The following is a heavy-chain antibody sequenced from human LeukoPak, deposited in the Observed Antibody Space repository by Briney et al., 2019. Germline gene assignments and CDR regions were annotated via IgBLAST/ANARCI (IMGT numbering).Heavy chain of an antibody. V-gene: IGHV3-7*03. Sequence: GGSLRLSCAASGFSFSSYWMDWVRQAPGKGLEWVANIKQDGSEKHCLDSVKGRFTISRDNAQNSLYLQMNSLRAEDTAVYYCARDKIVGATNFDYWGQGTLVTVSS. CDR1: GFSFSSYW. J-gene: IGHJ4*02. D-gene: IGHD1-26*01. CDR3: ARDKIVGATNFDY. CDR2: IKQDGSEK.